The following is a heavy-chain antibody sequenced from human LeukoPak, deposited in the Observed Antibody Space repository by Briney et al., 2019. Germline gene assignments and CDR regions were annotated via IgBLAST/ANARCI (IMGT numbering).Heavy chain of an antibody. CDR3: AREGSVVGAPFDY. V-gene: IGHV1-2*02. CDR2: INPSSGGT. J-gene: IGHJ4*02. CDR1: GYTFTGYY. D-gene: IGHD1-26*01. Sequence: ASVKVSCKASGYTFTGYYMHWVRRAPGQGLEWMGWINPSSGGTNYAQKFQGRVTMTRDTSISTAYMELSRLRSDDTAVYYCAREGSVVGAPFDYWGQGTLVTVSS.